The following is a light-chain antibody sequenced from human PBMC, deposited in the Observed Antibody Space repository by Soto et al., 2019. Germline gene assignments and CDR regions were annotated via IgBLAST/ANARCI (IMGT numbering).Light chain of an antibody. CDR2: AAS. CDR3: QQYYTYPST. Sequence: AIRMTQSPSSFSASTGDRLTITCRASQGISSYLAWYQQKPGKAPKLLIYAASTLQTGVPSRFSGCGSGSDFTLTISCLQSEDFATYDYQQYYTYPSTFGQGTKVEIK. V-gene: IGKV1-8*01. J-gene: IGKJ1*01. CDR1: QGISSY.